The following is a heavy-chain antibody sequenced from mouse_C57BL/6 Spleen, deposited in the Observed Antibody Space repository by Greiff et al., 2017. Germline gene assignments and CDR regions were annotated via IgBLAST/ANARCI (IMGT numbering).Heavy chain of an antibody. V-gene: IGHV1-55*01. D-gene: IGHD5-5*01. Sequence: QVQLQQPGAELVKPGASVKMSCKASGYTFTSYWITWVKQRPGQGLEWIGDIYPGSGSTNYNEKFKSKATLTVDTSSSTAYMQLSSLTSEDSAVYYCAREGTTRDYFDYWGQGTTLTVSS. CDR3: AREGTTRDYFDY. CDR2: IYPGSGST. J-gene: IGHJ2*01. CDR1: GYTFTSYW.